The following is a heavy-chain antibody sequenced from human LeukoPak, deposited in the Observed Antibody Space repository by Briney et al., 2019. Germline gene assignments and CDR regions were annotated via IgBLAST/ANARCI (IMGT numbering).Heavy chain of an antibody. Sequence: GGSLRLSCAASGFIVTTNYMSWVRQAPGKGLEWVSVIYGGESTYYPDSVKGRFTISRDNAKNSLSLQMNSLRAEDTAVYYCARDRIVGATFDYWGQGTLVTVSS. CDR3: ARDRIVGATFDY. CDR1: GFIVTTNY. D-gene: IGHD1-26*01. J-gene: IGHJ4*02. V-gene: IGHV3-53*01. CDR2: IYGGEST.